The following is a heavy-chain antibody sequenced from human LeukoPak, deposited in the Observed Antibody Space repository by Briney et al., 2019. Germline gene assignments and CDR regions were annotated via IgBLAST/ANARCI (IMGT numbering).Heavy chain of an antibody. Sequence: GGSLRLSCAASGFTFSRYAMTWVRQAPGKGLDWVSSIGPSNGTTYYAESVKGRFTISRDNSENTLYLQLNSLRADDTAIYYCVKRSPSGWFYFDYWGQGTLVTVSS. D-gene: IGHD6-19*01. CDR1: GFTFSRYA. CDR2: IGPSNGTT. V-gene: IGHV3-23*01. CDR3: VKRSPSGWFYFDY. J-gene: IGHJ4*02.